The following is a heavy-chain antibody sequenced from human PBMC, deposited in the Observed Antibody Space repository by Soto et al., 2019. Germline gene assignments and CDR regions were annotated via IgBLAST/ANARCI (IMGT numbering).Heavy chain of an antibody. CDR2: INHSGST. D-gene: IGHD3-9*01. V-gene: IGHV4-34*01. CDR1: GGSFSGYY. Sequence: LETLSLTCAVYGGSFSGYYWSWIRQPPGKGLKWIGEINHSGSTNYNPSLKSRVTISVDTSKNQFSLKLSSVTAADTAVYYCARLVLRYFDRRPYYFDYWGQGTLVTVSS. CDR3: ARLVLRYFDRRPYYFDY. J-gene: IGHJ4*02.